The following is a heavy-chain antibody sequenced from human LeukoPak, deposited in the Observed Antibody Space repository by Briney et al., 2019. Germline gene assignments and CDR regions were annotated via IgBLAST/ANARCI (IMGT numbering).Heavy chain of an antibody. CDR2: ISSRSSYI. D-gene: IGHD5-18*01. Sequence: GGSLRLSCAASGFTFSSYSMNWVRQAPGKGLEWVSSISSRSSYIYYADSVKGRFTISRDNAKNSLYLQMNSLRAEDTAVYYCAREGDTAMGDWGQGTLVTVSS. V-gene: IGHV3-21*01. CDR1: GFTFSSYS. CDR3: AREGDTAMGD. J-gene: IGHJ4*02.